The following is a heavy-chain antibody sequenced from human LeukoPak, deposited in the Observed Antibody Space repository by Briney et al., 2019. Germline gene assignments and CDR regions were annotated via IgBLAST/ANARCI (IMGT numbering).Heavy chain of an antibody. J-gene: IGHJ6*03. D-gene: IGHD5-18*01. Sequence: SETLSLTCTVSGGSISSHYWSWIRQPPGKGLEWIGYIYYSGSTNYNPSLKSRVTISVDTSKNQFSLKLSSVTAADTAVYYCASDGYSYGYHYYYYYMDVWGKGTTVTVSS. CDR1: GGSISSHY. V-gene: IGHV4-59*11. CDR2: IYYSGST. CDR3: ASDGYSYGYHYYYYYMDV.